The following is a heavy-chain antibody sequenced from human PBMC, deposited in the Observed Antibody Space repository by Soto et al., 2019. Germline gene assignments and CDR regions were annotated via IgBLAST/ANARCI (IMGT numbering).Heavy chain of an antibody. J-gene: IGHJ4*02. CDR1: GGTFRSDT. Sequence: SVKVSCKASGGTFRSDTISWVRQAPGQGLEWMGRIISILGIANYAQKFQGRVTISRDNTKNSVYMQMNNLRAEDTAVYYCATRPPGQRYFGVLDWWGQGTLVTVSS. V-gene: IGHV1-69*02. D-gene: IGHD3-3*01. CDR3: ATRPPGQRYFGVLDW. CDR2: IISILGIA.